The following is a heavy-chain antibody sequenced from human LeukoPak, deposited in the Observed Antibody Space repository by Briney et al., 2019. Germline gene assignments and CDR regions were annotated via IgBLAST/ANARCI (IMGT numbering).Heavy chain of an antibody. CDR1: GGSISSYY. J-gene: IGHJ6*02. CDR2: IYTSGST. V-gene: IGHV4-4*08. D-gene: IGHD2-2*01. CDR3: ARGRLYCSSTSCYVRGGYYYGMDV. Sequence: SETLSLTCTVSGGSISSYYWSWIRQPPGKGLEWIGYIYTSGSTNYNPSLKSRVTMSVDTSKNQFSLKLSSVTAADTAVYYCARGRLYCSSTSCYVRGGYYYGMDVWGQGTTVTVSS.